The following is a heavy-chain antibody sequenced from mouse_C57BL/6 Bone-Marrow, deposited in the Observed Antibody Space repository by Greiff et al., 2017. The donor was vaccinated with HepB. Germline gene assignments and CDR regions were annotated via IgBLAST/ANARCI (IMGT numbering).Heavy chain of an antibody. D-gene: IGHD2-1*01. CDR1: GFTFSSYA. Sequence: DVHLVESGEGLVKPGGSLKLSCAASGFTFSSYAMSWVRQTPEKRLEWVAYISSGGDYIYYADTVKGRFTISRDNARNTLYLQMSSLKSEDTAMYYCTRAHLLYYFDYWGQGTTLTVSS. V-gene: IGHV5-9-1*02. J-gene: IGHJ2*01. CDR2: ISSGGDYI. CDR3: TRAHLLYYFDY.